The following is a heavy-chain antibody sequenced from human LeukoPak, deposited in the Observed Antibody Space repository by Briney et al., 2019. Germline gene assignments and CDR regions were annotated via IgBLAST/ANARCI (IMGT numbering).Heavy chain of an antibody. Sequence: PGGSLRLSCAASGFTFSSCGMHWVRQAPGKGLEWVAVIRYDGSNKYYADSVKGRFTISRDNSKNTLYLQMNSLRAEDTAVYYCARVKVTNYYYYYGMDVWGQGTTVTVSS. V-gene: IGHV3-33*01. CDR1: GFTFSSCG. CDR3: ARVKVTNYYYYYGMDV. CDR2: IRYDGSNK. D-gene: IGHD3-10*01. J-gene: IGHJ6*02.